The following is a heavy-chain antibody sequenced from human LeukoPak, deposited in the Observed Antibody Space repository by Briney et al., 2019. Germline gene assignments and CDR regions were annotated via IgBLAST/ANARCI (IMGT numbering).Heavy chain of an antibody. CDR1: GFTFSSYG. D-gene: IGHD2-2*02. CDR3: SRHLGCCSSTSCYTYAFDV. CDR2: IRYDGSNK. Sequence: GGSLRLSCAASGFTFSSYGMHWVRQAPGKGLEWVAFIRYDGSNKYYADSVKGRFTISRDNAKNSLYLQMNSLRAEDTAVYYCSRHLGCCSSTSCYTYAFDVWGQGTMVTVSS. V-gene: IGHV3-30*02. J-gene: IGHJ3*01.